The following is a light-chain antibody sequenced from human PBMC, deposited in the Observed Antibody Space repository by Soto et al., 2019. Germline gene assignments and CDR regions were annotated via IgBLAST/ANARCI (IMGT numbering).Light chain of an antibody. J-gene: IGLJ2*01. CDR2: EVS. V-gene: IGLV2-23*02. CDR1: SSDVGSYNL. Sequence: HSVLTQPASVSGSPGQSITISCTGTSSDVGSYNLVSWYQQHPGKAPKLMIYEVSKRPSGVSNRFSGSKSGNTASLTISGLQAEDEADYYCCSYAGSRVFGGGTKLTVL. CDR3: CSYAGSRV.